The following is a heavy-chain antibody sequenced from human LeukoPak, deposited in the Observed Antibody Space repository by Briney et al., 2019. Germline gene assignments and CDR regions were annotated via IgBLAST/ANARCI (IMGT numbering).Heavy chain of an antibody. CDR2: IKTKTDRGTT. CDR3: STVYGRITLGRGITPTPLDYYMDV. V-gene: IGHV3-15*01. Sequence: GGSLRLSCVASGFTFSNTWLSWVRHAPGKGREWVGRIKTKTDRGTTNYAAPVKGRFTISRDDSKNTVFLQMNSLKTEDTAVYYCSTVYGRITLGRGITPTPLDYYMDVWGKGTTVTVSS. CDR1: GFTFSNTW. J-gene: IGHJ6*03. D-gene: IGHD3-10*01.